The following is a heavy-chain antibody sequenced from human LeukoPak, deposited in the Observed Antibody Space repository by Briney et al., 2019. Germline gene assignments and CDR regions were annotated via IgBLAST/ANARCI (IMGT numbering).Heavy chain of an antibody. J-gene: IGHJ4*02. V-gene: IGHV4-61*02. Sequence: PSETLSLTCTVSGGSVSSGEHYWSWIRQPAGKGLEWIGRIYTSGSTNYNPSLKSRVTISVDTSKNQFSLKLSPVTAADTAVYYCARDSDYGGNSGGGDYWGQGTLVTVSS. CDR1: GGSVSSGEHY. D-gene: IGHD4-23*01. CDR2: IYTSGST. CDR3: ARDSDYGGNSGGGDY.